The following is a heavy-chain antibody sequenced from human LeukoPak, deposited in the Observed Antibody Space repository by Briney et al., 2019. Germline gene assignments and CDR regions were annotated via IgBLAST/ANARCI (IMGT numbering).Heavy chain of an antibody. Sequence: GSLGLSCAASGFTVRSHYMSWVRPAPGKGLEWVSIIYSGGSTYYADSVKGRFTISRDNSKSTLYLQMNSLRAEDTAVYYCARVTIYSGSIRRGYMDVWGKGTTVTVSS. CDR1: GFTVRSHY. CDR2: IYSGGST. D-gene: IGHD1-26*01. V-gene: IGHV3-53*01. J-gene: IGHJ6*03. CDR3: ARVTIYSGSIRRGYMDV.